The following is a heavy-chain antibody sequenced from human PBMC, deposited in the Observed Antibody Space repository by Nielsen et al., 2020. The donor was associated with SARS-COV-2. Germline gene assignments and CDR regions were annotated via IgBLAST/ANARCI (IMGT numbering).Heavy chain of an antibody. J-gene: IGHJ6*02. CDR2: IKSKTDGGTT. CDR3: TTGIRETYYDFWSGYYADYYYYGMDV. D-gene: IGHD3-3*01. V-gene: IGHV3-15*01. Sequence: WIRQPPGKGLGWVGRIKSKTDGGTTDYAAPVKGRFTISRDDSKNTLYLQMNSLKTEDTAVYYCTTGIRETYYDFWSGYYADYYYYGMDVWGQGTTVTVSS.